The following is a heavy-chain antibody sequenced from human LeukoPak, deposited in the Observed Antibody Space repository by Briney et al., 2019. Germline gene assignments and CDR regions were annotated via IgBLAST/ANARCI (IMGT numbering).Heavy chain of an antibody. CDR3: AKAETLLWFGELFY. D-gene: IGHD3-10*01. CDR1: GFTFSSYA. V-gene: IGHV3-23*01. CDR2: ISGGGGST. J-gene: IGHJ4*02. Sequence: GGSLRLSCAASGFTFSSYAMSWVRQAPGKGLEWVSAISGGGGSTYYADSVKGRFTISRDNSKNTLYLQMNSLRAEDTAVYYCAKAETLLWFGELFYWGQGTLVTVSS.